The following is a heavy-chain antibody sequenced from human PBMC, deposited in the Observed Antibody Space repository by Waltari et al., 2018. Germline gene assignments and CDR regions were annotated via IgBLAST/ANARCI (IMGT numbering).Heavy chain of an antibody. Sequence: EVQLVESGGGLVQPGGSLRLLCAASGFTFRNYEMNWVRQAPGKGLEWVSYISSGASTIFYADSVKGRCTISRDNAKNSVYLEMNSLRADDTAIYYCARGEGGANEYWGQGTLVTVSS. V-gene: IGHV3-48*03. J-gene: IGHJ4*01. CDR2: ISSGASTI. CDR3: ARGEGGANEY. D-gene: IGHD1-26*01. CDR1: GFTFRNYE.